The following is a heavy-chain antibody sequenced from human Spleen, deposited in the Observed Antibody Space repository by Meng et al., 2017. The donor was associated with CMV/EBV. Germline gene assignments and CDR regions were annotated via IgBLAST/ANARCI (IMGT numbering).Heavy chain of an antibody. V-gene: IGHV3-23*01. CDR3: ARVGTSDYFQH. J-gene: IGHJ1*01. CDR2: ISGSGGST. Sequence: GESLKISCAASGFTFSSYAMSWVRQAPGKGLEWVSAISGSGGSTYYADSVKGRFTISRDNSKNTLYLQMNSLRAEDTAVYYCARVGTSDYFQHWGQGTLVTVSS. CDR1: GFTFSSYA. D-gene: IGHD1-1*01.